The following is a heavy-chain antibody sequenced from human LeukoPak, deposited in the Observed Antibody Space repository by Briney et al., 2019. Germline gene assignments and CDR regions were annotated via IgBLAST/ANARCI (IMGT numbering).Heavy chain of an antibody. CDR3: ARERGQLDAIDY. CDR2: IWYDGSNK. V-gene: IGHV3-33*01. D-gene: IGHD6-13*01. Sequence: PGRSLRLSCAASGFTFSSYGMHWVRQAPGKGLEWVAVIWYDGSNKYYADSVKGRFTISRDNSKNTLYLQMNSLRAEDTAVYYCARERGQLDAIDYWGQGTLVTVSS. J-gene: IGHJ4*02. CDR1: GFTFSSYG.